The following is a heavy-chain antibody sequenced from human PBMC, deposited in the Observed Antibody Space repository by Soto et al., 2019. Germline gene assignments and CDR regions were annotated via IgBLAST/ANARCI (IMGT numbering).Heavy chain of an antibody. D-gene: IGHD5-18*01. CDR2: IYYSGST. CDR1: GGSISSCSYY. CDR3: ARHFTAGAFDI. V-gene: IGHV4-39*01. Sequence: PSETLSLTCTVSGGSISSCSYYWGWIRQPPGKGLEWIGSIYYSGSTYYNPSLKSRVTISVDTSKNQFSLKLSSVTAADTAVYYCARHFTAGAFDIWGQGTMVTVS. J-gene: IGHJ3*02.